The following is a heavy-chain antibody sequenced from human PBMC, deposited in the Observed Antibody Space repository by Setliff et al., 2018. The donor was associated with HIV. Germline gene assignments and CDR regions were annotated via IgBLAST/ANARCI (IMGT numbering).Heavy chain of an antibody. V-gene: IGHV3-30*03. J-gene: IGHJ6*03. Sequence: PGGSLRLSCAASGFTFSSYGMHWVRQAPGKGLEWVAVISYDGSNKYYADSVKGRFTISRDNSKNTLFLQMNSLRAEDTAVYYCARDSLDIVVVAAPIARAIFDYYYMDVWGKGTAVTVSS. CDR1: GFTFSSYG. CDR2: ISYDGSNK. CDR3: ARDSLDIVVVAAPIARAIFDYYYMDV. D-gene: IGHD2-15*01.